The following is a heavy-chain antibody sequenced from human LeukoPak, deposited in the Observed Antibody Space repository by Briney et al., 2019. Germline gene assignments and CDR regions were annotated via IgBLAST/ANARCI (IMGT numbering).Heavy chain of an antibody. CDR3: ARETDDYSNENDY. V-gene: IGHV3-7*01. CDR2: IKQDGSEK. J-gene: IGHJ4*02. Sequence: GRSLRLSCAASGFTFSSYWMSWVRQAPGKGLEWVANIKQDGSEKYYVDSVKGRFTISRDNAKNSLYLQMNSLRAEDTAVYYCARETDDYSNENDYWGQGTLVTVSS. CDR1: GFTFSSYW. D-gene: IGHD4-11*01.